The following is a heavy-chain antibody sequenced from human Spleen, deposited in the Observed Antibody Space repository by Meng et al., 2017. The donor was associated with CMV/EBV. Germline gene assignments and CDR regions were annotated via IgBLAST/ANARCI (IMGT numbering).Heavy chain of an antibody. D-gene: IGHD2-2*01. CDR2: INAGNGNT. J-gene: IGHJ4*02. CDR3: ARDRAVVVPAAMDY. CDR1: CYTFPSYA. V-gene: IGHV1-3*01. Sequence: ASCYTFPSYAVHWVLQAPGQRLEWMGWINAGNGNTKYSQKFQGRVTITRDTSASTAYMELSSLRSEDTAVYYCARDRAVVVPAAMDYWGQGTLVTVSS.